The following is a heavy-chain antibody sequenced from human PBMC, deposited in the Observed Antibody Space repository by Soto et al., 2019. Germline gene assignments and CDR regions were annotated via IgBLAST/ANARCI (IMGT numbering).Heavy chain of an antibody. D-gene: IGHD2-15*01. CDR3: ARVCSGGSCYEAFDI. CDR2: IYYSGST. J-gene: IGHJ3*02. Sequence: SETLSLTCTVSGGSISRFYWSWIRQPPGKGLEWIGYIYYSGSTNYNPSLKSRVTISVDTSKNQFSLKLSSVTAADTAVYYCARVCSGGSCYEAFDIWGQGTMVTVSS. CDR1: GGSISRFY. V-gene: IGHV4-59*01.